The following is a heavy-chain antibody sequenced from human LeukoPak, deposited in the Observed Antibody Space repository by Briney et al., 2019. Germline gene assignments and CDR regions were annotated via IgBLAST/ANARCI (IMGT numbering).Heavy chain of an antibody. CDR2: IYPGDSDT. CDR3: ARLTSNYDSSGYPLRALDY. CDR1: GYSFTSYW. D-gene: IGHD3-22*01. Sequence: GESLKISCKGSGYSFTSYWIGWVRQMPGKGLEWMGIIYPGDSDTRYTTSFQGQVTISADKSISTAYLQWSSLKASDTAMYYCARLTSNYDSSGYPLRALDYWGQGTLVTVSS. V-gene: IGHV5-51*01. J-gene: IGHJ4*02.